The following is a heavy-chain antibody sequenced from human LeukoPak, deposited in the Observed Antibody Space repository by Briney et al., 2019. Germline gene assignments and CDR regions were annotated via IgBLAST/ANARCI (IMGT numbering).Heavy chain of an antibody. Sequence: SSETLSLTCTVSGGSISSYCWSWIRQPPGKGLEWIGYIYCSGSTNYNPSLKSRVTISVDTSKNQFSLKLSSVTAADTAVYYCAREREGYDSSGYYSYNWFDPWGQGTLVTVSS. CDR2: IYCSGST. V-gene: IGHV4-59*01. J-gene: IGHJ5*02. CDR3: AREREGYDSSGYYSYNWFDP. CDR1: GGSISSYC. D-gene: IGHD3-22*01.